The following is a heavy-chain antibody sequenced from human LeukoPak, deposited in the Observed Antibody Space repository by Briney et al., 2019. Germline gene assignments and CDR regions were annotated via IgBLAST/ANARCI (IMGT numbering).Heavy chain of an antibody. V-gene: IGHV3-48*01. J-gene: IGHJ6*03. CDR1: GFTFSSYS. D-gene: IGHD3-22*01. CDR2: ISSSSSTI. Sequence: PGGSLRLSCAASGFTFSSYSMNWVRQAPGKGLEWVSYISSSSSTIYYADSVKGRFTISRDNSKNTLSLQMNSLRAEDTAVYYCAKDGYYDTSGYYYYYYMDVWGKGTTVTISS. CDR3: AKDGYYDTSGYYYYYYMDV.